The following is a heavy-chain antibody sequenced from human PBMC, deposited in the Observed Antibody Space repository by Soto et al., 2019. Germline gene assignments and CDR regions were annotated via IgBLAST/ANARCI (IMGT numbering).Heavy chain of an antibody. Sequence: QVQLQESGPGLVKPSETLSLTCTVTGDSVSKYYWNWIRQPAGKGLEWIGRIYSTRSPNYNPSLTSRVTMSVDTSKTQFSLKLNLSSVTAADTAVYYCARSPAYGDYANLDTWGPGTLVTVSS. CDR2: IYSTRSP. D-gene: IGHD4-17*01. V-gene: IGHV4-4*07. CDR3: ARSPAYGDYANLDT. J-gene: IGHJ5*02. CDR1: GDSVSKYY.